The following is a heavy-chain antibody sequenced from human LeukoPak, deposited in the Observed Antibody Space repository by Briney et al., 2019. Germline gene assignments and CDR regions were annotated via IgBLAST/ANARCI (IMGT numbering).Heavy chain of an antibody. D-gene: IGHD3-3*01. V-gene: IGHV1-69*04. J-gene: IGHJ6*04. CDR1: GGTFSSYT. CDR3: ARELFGVVPSV. Sequence: GASVKVSCKASGGTFSSYTISWVRQAPGQGLEWMGRIIPILGIANYAQKFQGKVTITADKSTSTAYMELSSLRSEDTAVYYCARELFGVVPSVWGKGTTVTVSS. CDR2: IIPILGIA.